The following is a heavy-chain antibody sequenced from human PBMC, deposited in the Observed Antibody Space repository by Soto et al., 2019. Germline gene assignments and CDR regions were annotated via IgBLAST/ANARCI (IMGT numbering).Heavy chain of an antibody. CDR3: ARDDGLGSCCYYGMDV. V-gene: IGHV1-69*12. J-gene: IGHJ6*02. CDR1: GGTFGSYA. CDR2: IIPIFGTA. D-gene: IGHD3-10*01. Sequence: QVQLVQSGAEVKKPGSSVKVSCKASGGTFGSYAISWVRQAPGQGLEWMGGIIPIFGTAKYAQKFQGRVTITADESTSTTYMELCSLRTEDKAVYYCARDDGLGSCCYYGMDVWGQGTTVTVSS.